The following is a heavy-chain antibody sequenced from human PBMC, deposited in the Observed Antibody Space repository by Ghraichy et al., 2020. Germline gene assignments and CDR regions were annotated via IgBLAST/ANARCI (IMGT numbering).Heavy chain of an antibody. V-gene: IGHV3-74*01. CDR3: ARDVEFWSGYYTDYYYYYGMDV. CDR1: GFTFSSYW. D-gene: IGHD3-3*01. CDR2: INSDGSST. Sequence: GGSLRLSCAASGFTFSSYWMHWVRQAPGKGLVWVLRINSDGSSTSYADSVKGRFTISRDNAKNTLYLQMNSLRAEDTAVYYCARDVEFWSGYYTDYYYYYGMDVWGQGTTVTVSS. J-gene: IGHJ6*02.